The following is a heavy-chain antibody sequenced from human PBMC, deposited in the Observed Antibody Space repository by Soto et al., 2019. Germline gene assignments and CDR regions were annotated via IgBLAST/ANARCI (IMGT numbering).Heavy chain of an antibody. CDR3: AREHDFWSGGSLTGADYYYYGMDV. CDR1: GYTFTSYG. J-gene: IGHJ6*02. D-gene: IGHD3-3*01. V-gene: IGHV1-18*01. Sequence: ASLKVSCKASGYTFTSYGISWVRQAPGQGLEWMGWISAYNGNTNYAQKLQGRVTMTTDTSTSTAYMELRSLRSDDTAVYYCAREHDFWSGGSLTGADYYYYGMDVWGQGTTVTVSS. CDR2: ISAYNGNT.